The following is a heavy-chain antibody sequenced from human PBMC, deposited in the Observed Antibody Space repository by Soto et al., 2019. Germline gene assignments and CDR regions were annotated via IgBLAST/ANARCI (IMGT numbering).Heavy chain of an antibody. J-gene: IGHJ4*02. CDR3: AREQLDYYDSSGYYYFDY. V-gene: IGHV4-34*01. CDR2: INHSGST. D-gene: IGHD3-22*01. CDR1: GGSFSGYY. Sequence: SETLSLTCAVYGGSFSGYYWSWIRQPPGKGLEWIGEINHSGSTNYNPSLKSRVTISVDTSKNQFSLKLSSVTAADTAVYYCAREQLDYYDSSGYYYFDYWGQGTLVTVSS.